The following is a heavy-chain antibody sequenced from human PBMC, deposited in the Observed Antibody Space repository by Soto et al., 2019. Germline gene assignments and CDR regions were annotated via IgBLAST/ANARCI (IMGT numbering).Heavy chain of an antibody. D-gene: IGHD2-15*01. CDR1: GFTFSSYW. Sequence: VQLVESGGGLVQPGGSLRLSCAASGFTFSSYWMSWVRQAPGKGLEWVANIKQDGSEKYYVDSVKGRFTISRDNAKNSLYLQMNSLRAEDTAVYYCARDILTAGYCSGGSCYSEAFDIWGQGTMVTVSS. CDR3: ARDILTAGYCSGGSCYSEAFDI. J-gene: IGHJ3*02. V-gene: IGHV3-7*05. CDR2: IKQDGSEK.